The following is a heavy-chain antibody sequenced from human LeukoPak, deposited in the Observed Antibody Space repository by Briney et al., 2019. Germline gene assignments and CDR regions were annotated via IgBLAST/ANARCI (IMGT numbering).Heavy chain of an antibody. CDR1: GFTFSNYA. CDR2: ITAGGTGT. D-gene: IGHD2-15*01. V-gene: IGHV3-23*01. J-gene: IGHJ3*02. CDR3: AKDHDIAVGVAATGAFDI. Sequence: GXXLRLSCAASGFTFSNYAMSWVRQAPGKGLEWVSAITAGGTGTYYANSVKGGFTISRENYKKTLYLQMNSLRADDAAVYYCAKDHDIAVGVAATGAFDIWGQGTMVTVSS.